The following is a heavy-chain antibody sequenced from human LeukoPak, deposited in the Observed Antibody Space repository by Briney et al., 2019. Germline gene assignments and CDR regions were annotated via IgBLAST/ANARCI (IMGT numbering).Heavy chain of an antibody. V-gene: IGHV1-69*13. J-gene: IGHJ5*02. CDR2: IIPIFGTA. D-gene: IGHD3-10*01. CDR3: ARDIPMVRGRTLNWFDP. Sequence: SVKVSCKASGYTFTSYAISWVRQAPGQGLEWMGGIIPIFGTANYAQKFQGRVTITADESTGTAYMELSSLRSEDTAVYYCARDIPMVRGRTLNWFDPWGQGTLVTVSS. CDR1: GYTFTSYA.